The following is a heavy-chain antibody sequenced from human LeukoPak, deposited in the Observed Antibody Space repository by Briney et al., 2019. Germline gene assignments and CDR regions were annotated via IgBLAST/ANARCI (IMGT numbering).Heavy chain of an antibody. J-gene: IGHJ4*02. CDR3: AKDIYGDYGGLDY. D-gene: IGHD4-17*01. V-gene: IGHV3-23*01. CDR1: GFTFSSYA. Sequence: GGSLRLSCAASGFTFSSYAMSWVRQAPGKGLEWVSGISRSDGDTYYADSVKGRFTISRDNSKNTLYLQMNSLRAEDTAVYYCAKDIYGDYGGLDYWGQGTLVTVSS. CDR2: ISRSDGDT.